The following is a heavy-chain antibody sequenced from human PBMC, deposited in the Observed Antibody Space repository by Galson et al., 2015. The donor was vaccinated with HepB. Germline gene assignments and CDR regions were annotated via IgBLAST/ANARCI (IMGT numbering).Heavy chain of an antibody. CDR2: INGDGSSR. CDR1: GFSFSTYW. V-gene: IGHV3-74*01. J-gene: IGHJ4*02. D-gene: IGHD3-10*01. CDR3: ARGGDGFR. Sequence: SLRLSCAASGFSFSTYWMHWVRQAPGKGLVWVSRINGDGSSRGYADSVKGRFTISRDNAKNTLYLQMNSLRAEDTAVYYCARGGDGFRWGQGTLVTVSS.